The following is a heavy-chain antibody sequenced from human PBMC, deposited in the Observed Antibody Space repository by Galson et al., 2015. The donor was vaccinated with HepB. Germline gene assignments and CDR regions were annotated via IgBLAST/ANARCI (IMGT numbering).Heavy chain of an antibody. V-gene: IGHV3-74*03. D-gene: IGHD1-26*01. CDR1: GFMFSDYW. J-gene: IGHJ6*02. CDR3: ARDGRVSGSYIDYYYGMDV. CDR2: VTGDGHNT. Sequence: LRLSCAASGFMFSDYWMHWVRQAPGKGLMWVSRVTGDGHNTTYSDSVKGRFTISRDNAKNTVYLQMNSLRAEDTAVYYCARDGRVSGSYIDYYYGMDVWGQGTTVTVSS.